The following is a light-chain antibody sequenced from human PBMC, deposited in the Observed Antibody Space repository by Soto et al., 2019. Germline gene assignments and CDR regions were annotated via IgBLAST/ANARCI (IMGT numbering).Light chain of an antibody. CDR1: QGISSA. CDR3: QQFNDYPPA. J-gene: IGKJ5*01. CDR2: AAS. V-gene: IGKV1D-13*01. Sequence: IQLTQSPSSLSASAGDRVTITCRASQGISSALAWYQQRPGKPPKLLIYAASSLQSGVPSRFSGSGSDTDFTLTISGLQPGDVATYYCQQFNDYPPAFGQGTRLEIK.